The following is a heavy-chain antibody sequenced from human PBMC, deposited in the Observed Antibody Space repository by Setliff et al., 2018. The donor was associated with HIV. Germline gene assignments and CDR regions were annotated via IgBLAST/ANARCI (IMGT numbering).Heavy chain of an antibody. V-gene: IGHV1-3*01. CDR2: INVGKGDA. D-gene: IGHD3-10*01. J-gene: IGHJ4*01. CDR1: GYTFTTDS. Sequence: ASVKVSCKAFGYTFTTDSLHWVRQAPGQSLEWMGWINVGKGDAKYSQEFQGRITITTDTSANTGYMELSSLRSDDTAVYFCARGALLAVFDFDHWGHGTLVTVSS. CDR3: ARGALLAVFDFDH.